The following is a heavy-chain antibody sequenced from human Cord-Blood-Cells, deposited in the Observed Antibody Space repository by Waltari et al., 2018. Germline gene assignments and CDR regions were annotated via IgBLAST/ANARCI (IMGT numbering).Heavy chain of an antibody. CDR1: GGSFSGYY. CDR3: ASPRYCSSTSCYAFDI. Sequence: QVQLQQWGAGLLKPSETLSLTCAVYGGSFSGYYWSWIRQPPGKGLEWIGEINHSGSTNYNPSLKGRVTISVDTSKNQFSLKLSSVTAADTAVYYCASPRYCSSTSCYAFDIWGQGTMVTVSS. V-gene: IGHV4-34*01. CDR2: INHSGST. J-gene: IGHJ3*02. D-gene: IGHD2-2*01.